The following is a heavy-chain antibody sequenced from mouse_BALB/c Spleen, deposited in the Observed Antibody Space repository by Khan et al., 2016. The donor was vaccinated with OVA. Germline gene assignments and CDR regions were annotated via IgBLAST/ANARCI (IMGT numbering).Heavy chain of an antibody. D-gene: IGHD2-3*01. CDR1: GYTFTAFI. CDR3: ARHEDGNDGYYDYAMDY. Sequence: QVQLKQSGAELVKPGASVKLSCKASGYTFTAFIIHWVKQRSGQGLEWIGWFYPGSGTIKYNEKFKDKATLTADNSSSTVYMEFSRLTSEDSAVYFCARHEDGNDGYYDYAMDYWGQGTSVTVSS. CDR2: FYPGSGTI. J-gene: IGHJ4*01. V-gene: IGHV1-62-2*01.